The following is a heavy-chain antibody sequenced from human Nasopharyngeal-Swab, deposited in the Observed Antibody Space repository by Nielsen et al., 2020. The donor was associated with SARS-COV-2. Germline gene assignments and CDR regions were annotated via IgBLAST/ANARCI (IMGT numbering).Heavy chain of an antibody. D-gene: IGHD2-2*01. V-gene: IGHV4-61*02. CDR3: ARSYCDSTRCANAFAI. CDR2: FYTTGSI. J-gene: IGHJ3*02. CDR1: GGSTSSGTYY. Sequence: TPSLTCTVSGGSTSSGTYYWSWIRQPAGKGLEWIGRFYTTGSIDYNPSLKSRVTISVDTSKNQFSLKLTSVTAADTAVYYCARSYCDSTRCANAFAIWGQGTMVTVSS.